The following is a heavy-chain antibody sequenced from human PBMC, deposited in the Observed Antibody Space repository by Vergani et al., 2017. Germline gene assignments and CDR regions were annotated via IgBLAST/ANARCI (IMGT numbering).Heavy chain of an antibody. J-gene: IGHJ5*02. CDR2: IYYSGST. D-gene: IGHD6-19*01. V-gene: IGHV4-39*01. CDR3: ARHSTVEWLVKLGWIAP. CDR1: GTSTRSSNYY. Sequence: QLQLQESGPGLGKPSATLSLTCSVSGTSTRSSNYYWGWIRQPPGKGLEWITSIYYSGSTYYNPSLKSRVTISVDTSKNQFSLKLSSVTAADTAVYFFARHSTVEWLVKLGWIAPWGQGLLVTVSS.